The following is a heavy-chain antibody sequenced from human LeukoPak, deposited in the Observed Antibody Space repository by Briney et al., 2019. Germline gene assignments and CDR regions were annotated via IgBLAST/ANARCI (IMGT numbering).Heavy chain of an antibody. CDR2: ININTVKP. CDR3: ARAYYDYVWGNLRLGY. V-gene: IGHV7-4-1*02. J-gene: IGHJ4*02. D-gene: IGHD3-16*01. Sequence: SVKVSCKASGYLFSSYTMNWVRQAPGQRLECMGRININTVKPTYAQAFTGRFVFSFDTSVSTAYLQISSLQTEDTAMYYCARAYYDYVWGNLRLGYWGQGTLVTVSP. CDR1: GYLFSSYT.